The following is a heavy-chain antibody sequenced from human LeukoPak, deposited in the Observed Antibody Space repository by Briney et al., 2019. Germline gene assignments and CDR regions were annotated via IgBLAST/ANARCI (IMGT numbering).Heavy chain of an antibody. CDR3: ARTYYDFWSGYGRWFDP. V-gene: IGHV4-34*01. D-gene: IGHD3-3*01. Sequence: PSETLSLTCAVYGGSFSGYYWSWIRQPPGKGLEWIGEINHSGSTNYNPSLKSRVPISVGTSKNQFSLKLSSVTAADTAVYYCARTYYDFWSGYGRWFDPWGQGTLVTVSS. CDR2: INHSGST. CDR1: GGSFSGYY. J-gene: IGHJ5*02.